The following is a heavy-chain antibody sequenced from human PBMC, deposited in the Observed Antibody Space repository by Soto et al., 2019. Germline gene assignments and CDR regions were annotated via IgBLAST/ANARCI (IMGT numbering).Heavy chain of an antibody. J-gene: IGHJ4*02. CDR1: GFTFSNYE. V-gene: IGHV3-30*18. Sequence: GGSLRLSCAASGFTFSNYEMHWVRQAPGKGLEWVAFMSHDENRKLYSDSVKGRFTISRDNSKSTLYLQMSRLRAEDTAVYYCAKDYDFWYASVNHYFASRGLRTLVTGSS. CDR3: AKDYDFWYASVNHYFAS. CDR2: MSHDENRK. D-gene: IGHD3-3*01.